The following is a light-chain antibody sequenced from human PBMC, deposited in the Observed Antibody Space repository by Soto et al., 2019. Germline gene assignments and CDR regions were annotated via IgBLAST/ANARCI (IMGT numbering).Light chain of an antibody. J-gene: IGLJ2*01. CDR2: DDN. CDR1: TSNIGNSY. V-gene: IGLV1-51*01. CDR3: ETWDSSLRAVV. Sequence: QSALTQPPSVSAAPGQRVTISCSGTTSNIGNSYVSWYQQVPGTAPKLIIYDDNKRPSGIPDRFSGSKSGTAATLGITGPQTGDEADYYCETWDSSLRAVVFGGGTQLTVL.